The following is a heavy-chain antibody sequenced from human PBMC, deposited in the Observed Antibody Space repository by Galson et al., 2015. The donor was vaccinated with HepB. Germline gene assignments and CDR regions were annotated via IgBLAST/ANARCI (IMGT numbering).Heavy chain of an antibody. D-gene: IGHD6-19*01. Sequence: SLRLSCAASGLTFNATWMAWVRQAPGQGLEWVGRIKSNVDGGTTDYAASVKGRFIISRDDSRNTLYLQMNSLRTEDTAVYYCSTEIRRGQWLAPLFDSWGQGTLVTVSS. CDR2: IKSNVDGGTT. CDR1: GLTFNATW. V-gene: IGHV3-15*01. CDR3: STEIRRGQWLAPLFDS. J-gene: IGHJ4*02.